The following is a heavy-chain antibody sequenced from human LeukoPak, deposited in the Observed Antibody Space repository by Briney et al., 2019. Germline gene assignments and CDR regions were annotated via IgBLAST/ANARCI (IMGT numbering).Heavy chain of an antibody. CDR3: ARDRPDTAMVYYFDY. V-gene: IGHV4-61*02. CDR1: GGSISSGSYY. D-gene: IGHD5-18*01. CDR2: IYTSGST. J-gene: IGHJ4*02. Sequence: PSETPSLTCTVSGGSISSGSYYWSWIRQPAGKGREWIGRIYTSGSTNYNPSLKSRVTISVDTSKNQFSLKLSSVTAADTAVYYCARDRPDTAMVYYFDYWGQGTLVTVSS.